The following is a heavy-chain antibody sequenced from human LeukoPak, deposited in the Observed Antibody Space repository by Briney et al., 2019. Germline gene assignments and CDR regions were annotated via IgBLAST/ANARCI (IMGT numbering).Heavy chain of an antibody. D-gene: IGHD2-21*02. Sequence: GGSLRLSCAASGFTFSSYAMHWVRQAPGKGLEWVAVISYDGSNEYYADSVKGRFTISRDNSKNTLYLQMNSLRAEDTAVYYCARDAGGDSYYYYYYMDVWGKGTTVTISS. CDR1: GFTFSSYA. J-gene: IGHJ6*03. CDR2: ISYDGSNE. CDR3: ARDAGGDSYYYYYYMDV. V-gene: IGHV3-30*04.